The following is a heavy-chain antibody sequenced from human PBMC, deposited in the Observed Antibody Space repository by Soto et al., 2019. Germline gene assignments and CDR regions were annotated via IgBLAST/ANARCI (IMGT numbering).Heavy chain of an antibody. D-gene: IGHD2-15*01. Sequence: SSETLSLTCTVSGGSISTYYWSWIRQPPGKGLEWIGYINYSGRTNYNPSLKSRVTMSLDTSKDQFSLKLRSVTAADTALFYCVRYAGGSWFDYWGQGILVTVSS. CDR3: VRYAGGSWFDY. CDR1: GGSISTYY. CDR2: INYSGRT. V-gene: IGHV4-59*01. J-gene: IGHJ4*02.